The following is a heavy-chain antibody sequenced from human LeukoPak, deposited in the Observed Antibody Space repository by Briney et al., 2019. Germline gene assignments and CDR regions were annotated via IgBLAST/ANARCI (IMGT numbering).Heavy chain of an antibody. D-gene: IGHD3-22*01. CDR2: INPNSGGT. J-gene: IGHJ2*01. V-gene: IGHV1-2*02. Sequence: GASVNVSCKASGYTFTGYYMHWVRQAPGQGLEWMGWINPNSGGTNYAQKFQGRVTMTRDTSISTAYMELSRLRSDDTAVYYCAREAPISGYYPHHWYFDLWGRGTLVTVSS. CDR1: GYTFTGYY. CDR3: AREAPISGYYPHHWYFDL.